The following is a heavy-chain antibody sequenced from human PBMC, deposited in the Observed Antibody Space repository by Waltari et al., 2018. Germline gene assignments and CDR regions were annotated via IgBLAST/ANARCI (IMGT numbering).Heavy chain of an antibody. CDR1: GGSISSYY. J-gene: IGHJ6*02. CDR3: AREGYSYGYNYYYGMDV. V-gene: IGHV4-59*01. CDR2: NYYSGRT. D-gene: IGHD5-18*01. Sequence: QVQLQESGPGLVKPSETLSLTCTVSGGSISSYYWSWIRQPPGKGLEWIGYNYYSGRTNYNPSLKSRCTISVDTSKNQFSLKLSSVTAADTAVYYCAREGYSYGYNYYYGMDVWGQGTTVTVSS.